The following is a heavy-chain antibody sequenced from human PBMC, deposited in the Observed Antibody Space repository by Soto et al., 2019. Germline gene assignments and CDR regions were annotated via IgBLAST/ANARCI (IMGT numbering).Heavy chain of an antibody. CDR3: ARGSGLGATFYYYYGMDV. CDR2: IIPIFGTA. V-gene: IGHV1-69*01. CDR1: GGTFSSYA. Sequence: QVQLVQSGAEVKKPGSSVKVSCKASGGTFSSYAISWVRQAPGQGLEWMGGIIPIFGTANYAQKFQGRVTITADESTSTAYMELSSLRSEDTAVYYCARGSGLGATFYYYYGMDVWGQGTTVTVSS. D-gene: IGHD1-26*01. J-gene: IGHJ6*02.